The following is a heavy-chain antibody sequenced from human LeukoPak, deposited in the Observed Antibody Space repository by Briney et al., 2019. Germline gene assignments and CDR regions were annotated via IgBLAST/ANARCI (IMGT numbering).Heavy chain of an antibody. CDR2: IYHSGST. D-gene: IGHD1-1*01. CDR1: GGSISSGGYS. CDR3: ASGDNDPLFDY. J-gene: IGHJ4*02. V-gene: IGHV4-30-2*01. Sequence: SETLSLTCAVSGGSISSGGYSWSWIRQPPGKGLEWIGYIYHSGSTCYNPSLKSRVTISVDRSKNQFSLKLSSVTAADTAVYYCASGDNDPLFDYWGQGTLVTVSS.